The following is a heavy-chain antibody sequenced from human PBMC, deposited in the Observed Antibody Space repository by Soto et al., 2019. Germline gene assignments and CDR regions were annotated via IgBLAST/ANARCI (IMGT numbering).Heavy chain of an antibody. CDR3: SRVYGDYFAFDI. J-gene: IGHJ3*02. D-gene: IGHD4-17*01. CDR1: GGSVRSGNYY. Sequence: SETLSLTCTVSGGSVRSGNYYWSWIRKTPGKGLEWIGYIYYTGNTNYNPSLKSRVTISVDTSRNQFSLRLNSVTAAETAVYYCSRVYGDYFAFDIWGHGTMVTVSS. V-gene: IGHV4-61*01. CDR2: IYYTGNT.